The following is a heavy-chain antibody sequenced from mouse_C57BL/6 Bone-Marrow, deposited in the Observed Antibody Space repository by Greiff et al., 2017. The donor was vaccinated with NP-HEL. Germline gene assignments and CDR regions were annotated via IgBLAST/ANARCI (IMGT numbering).Heavy chain of an antibody. D-gene: IGHD1-1*01. V-gene: IGHV1-22*01. CDR2: INPNNGGT. J-gene: IGHJ1*03. CDR3: ARTTVVAGWYFDV. CDR1: GYTFTDYN. Sequence: LVEPGASVKMSCKASGYTFTDYNMHWVKQSHGKSLEWIGYINPNNGGTSYNQKFKGKATLTVNKSSSTAYMELRSLTSEDSAVYYCARTTVVAGWYFDVWGTGTTVTVSS.